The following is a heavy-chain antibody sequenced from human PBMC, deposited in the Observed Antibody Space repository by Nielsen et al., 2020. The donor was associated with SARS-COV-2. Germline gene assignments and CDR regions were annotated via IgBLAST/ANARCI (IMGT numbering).Heavy chain of an antibody. V-gene: IGHV3-30*04. J-gene: IGHJ6*02. CDR1: GFTFSSYA. CDR3: ARVYSSSWLRYYYYGMDV. CDR2: ISYDGSNK. Sequence: GGSLRLSCAASGFTFSSYAMHWVRQAPGKGLEWVAVISYDGSNKYYADSVKGRFTISRDNSKNTLYLQMNSQRAEDTAVYYCARVYSSSWLRYYYYGMDVWGQGTTVTVSS. D-gene: IGHD6-13*01.